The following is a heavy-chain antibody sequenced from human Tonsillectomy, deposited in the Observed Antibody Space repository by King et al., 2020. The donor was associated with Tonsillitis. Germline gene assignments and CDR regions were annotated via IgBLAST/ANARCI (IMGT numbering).Heavy chain of an antibody. V-gene: IGHV3-48*01. CDR3: ARSSFGMDV. CDR1: GFTFSSYS. CDR2: ISSSSCTL. Sequence: VQLVESGGGLVQPGGSLRLSCAASGFTFSSYSMNWVRQAPGKGLEWVSYISSSSCTLYYADSVKGRFTISRDNAKNTLYLQMNSLIAEDTSVYYCARSSFGMDVWGQGTTVTVSS. J-gene: IGHJ6*02.